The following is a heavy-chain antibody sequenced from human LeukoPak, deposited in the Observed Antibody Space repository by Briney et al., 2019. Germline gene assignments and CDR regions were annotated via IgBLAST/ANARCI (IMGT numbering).Heavy chain of an antibody. V-gene: IGHV4-59*13. J-gene: IGHJ4*02. CDR1: GTSINTYS. Sequence: GTLSLTCTVSGTSINTYSWSWIRQTPGKGLEWVGDVYASGDYNSGINTYNPSLESRVTITVDTSKNQFALRLTTLTAADTAVYYCARGDQEFDYWGQGTRVTVSS. CDR3: ARGDQEFDY. CDR2: VYASGDYNSGIN.